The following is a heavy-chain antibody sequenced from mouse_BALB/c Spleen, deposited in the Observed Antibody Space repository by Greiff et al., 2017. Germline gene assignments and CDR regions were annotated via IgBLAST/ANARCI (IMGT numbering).Heavy chain of an antibody. J-gene: IGHJ2*01. Sequence: QVQLQQPGAELVRPGASVKLSCKASGYTFTSYWINWVKQRPGQGLEWIGNIYPSDSYTNYNQKFKDKATLTVDKSSSTAYMQLSSPTSEDSAVYYCTRDGYLYFDYWGQGTTLTVSS. CDR3: TRDGYLYFDY. D-gene: IGHD2-3*01. CDR2: IYPSDSYT. CDR1: GYTFTSYW. V-gene: IGHV1-69*02.